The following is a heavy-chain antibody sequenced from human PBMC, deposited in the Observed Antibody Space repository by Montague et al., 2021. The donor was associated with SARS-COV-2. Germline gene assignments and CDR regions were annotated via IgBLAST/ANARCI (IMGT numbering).Heavy chain of an antibody. Sequence: PALVKPTQTLTLTCTFSGFSLSTSGMCVSWIRQPPGKALEWLARIDWDDDKHYSTPLKTRLTISKDTSKDQVVLTMTNMDPVDTATYYCARISYASGMGFDYWGQGTLVTVSS. D-gene: IGHD3-10*01. CDR2: IDWDDDK. CDR1: GFSLSTSGMC. J-gene: IGHJ4*02. V-gene: IGHV2-70*11. CDR3: ARISYASGMGFDY.